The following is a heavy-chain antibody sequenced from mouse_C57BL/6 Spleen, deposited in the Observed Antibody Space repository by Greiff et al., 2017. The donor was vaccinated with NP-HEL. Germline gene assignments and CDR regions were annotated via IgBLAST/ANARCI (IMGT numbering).Heavy chain of an antibody. CDR2: IYPGDGDT. CDR1: GYAFSSSW. V-gene: IGHV1-82*01. J-gene: IGHJ2*01. Sequence: QVQLQQSGPELVKPGASVKISCKASGYAFSSSWMNWVKQRPGKGLEWIGRIYPGDGDTNYNGKFKGKATLTADKSSSTAYMQLSSLTSEDSAVYFCARDDQGYFDYWGQGTTLTVSS. CDR3: ARDDQGYFDY. D-gene: IGHD2-3*01.